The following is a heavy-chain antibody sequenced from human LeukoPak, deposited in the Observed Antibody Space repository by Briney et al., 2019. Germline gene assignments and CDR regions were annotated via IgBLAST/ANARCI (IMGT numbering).Heavy chain of an antibody. CDR2: INPNSGGT. J-gene: IGHJ4*02. CDR3: ARDLGRIAVAGTLAY. D-gene: IGHD6-19*01. CDR1: GYTFTGYY. Sequence: GASVKVSCKASGYTFTGYYMHWVRQAPGQGLEWMGWINPNSGGTNYAQKFQGWVTMTRDTSNSTAYMELSRLRSDDTAVYYCARDLGRIAVAGTLAYWGQGTLVTVSS. V-gene: IGHV1-2*04.